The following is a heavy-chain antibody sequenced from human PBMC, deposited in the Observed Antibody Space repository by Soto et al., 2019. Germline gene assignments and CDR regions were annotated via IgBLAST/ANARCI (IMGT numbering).Heavy chain of an antibody. CDR1: GGSISSVDDF. Sequence: QVQLQESGPGLVKPSQTLSLTCTVSGGSISSVDDFWTWIRQPPGKGLEWIGYIYYSGSTYYNTSLKSRLTMSVDTSKNQFSLKLSSVTAADTAVYYCARDRAKWKDYYYYGMDVWGQGTTVTVSS. CDR2: IYYSGST. J-gene: IGHJ6*02. CDR3: ARDRAKWKDYYYYGMDV. V-gene: IGHV4-30-4*01. D-gene: IGHD1-20*01.